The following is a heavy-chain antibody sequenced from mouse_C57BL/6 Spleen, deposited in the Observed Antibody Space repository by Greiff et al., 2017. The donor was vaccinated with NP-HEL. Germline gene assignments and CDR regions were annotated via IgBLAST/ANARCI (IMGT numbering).Heavy chain of an antibody. Sequence: QVQLQQSGAELVRPGASVTLSCKASGYTFTDYEMHWVKQTPVHGLEWIGAIDPETGGTAYNQKFKGKAILTADKSSSTAYMELRSLTSEDSAVYYCTRGGILLRPLDYGGKGTTLTVSS. CDR2: IDPETGGT. CDR3: TRGGILLRPLDY. D-gene: IGHD1-1*01. V-gene: IGHV1-15*01. CDR1: GYTFTDYE. J-gene: IGHJ2*01.